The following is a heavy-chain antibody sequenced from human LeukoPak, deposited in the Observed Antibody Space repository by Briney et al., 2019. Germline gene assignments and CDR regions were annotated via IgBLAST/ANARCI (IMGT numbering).Heavy chain of an antibody. D-gene: IGHD6-19*01. CDR3: ARCLAVAPYYFDD. CDR1: SSSSSY. CDR2: IKQEGSEK. J-gene: IGHJ4*02. Sequence: SSSSSYWGWIRQPPGKGLEWVANIKQEGSEKNYVGSVKGRFTISRDNAKNSLYLQMNRLRAEETAVYYCARCLAVAPYYFDDGGQGTLVTVSS. V-gene: IGHV3-7*01.